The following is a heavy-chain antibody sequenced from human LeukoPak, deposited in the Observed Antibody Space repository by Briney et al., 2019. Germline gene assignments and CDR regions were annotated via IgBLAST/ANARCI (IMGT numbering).Heavy chain of an antibody. V-gene: IGHV3-48*03. J-gene: IGHJ4*02. CDR1: GFTFSSYE. D-gene: IGHD4-17*01. CDR2: ISSGSTI. Sequence: GGSLRLSCAASGFTFSSYEMNWVRQAPGKGLEWVSYISSGSTIYYADSVKGRFTISRDNAKNSLYLQMNSLRAEDTAVYYCARASGDYVFWGQGTLVTVSS. CDR3: ARASGDYVF.